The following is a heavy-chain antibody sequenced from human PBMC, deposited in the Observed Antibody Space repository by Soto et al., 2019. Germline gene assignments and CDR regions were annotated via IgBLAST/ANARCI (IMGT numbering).Heavy chain of an antibody. Sequence: PGGSLRLSCAASGFTFTTYWMSWVRQAPGKGLEWVANINQDGGEKFYVDSVKGRFTISRDNAKNSLYLQMNSLRDEDTAVYYCARDTAVASFRYYYGMDVWGQGTTVTVSS. J-gene: IGHJ6*02. CDR2: INQDGGEK. V-gene: IGHV3-7*01. D-gene: IGHD6-19*01. CDR3: ARDTAVASFRYYYGMDV. CDR1: GFTFTTYW.